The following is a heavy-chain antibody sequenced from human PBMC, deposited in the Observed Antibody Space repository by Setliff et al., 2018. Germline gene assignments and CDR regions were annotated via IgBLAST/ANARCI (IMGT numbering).Heavy chain of an antibody. CDR1: GDYPSSGSYY. CDR3: AGGRRYDYGWDFDY. CDR2: LYYSGSS. Sequence: SQTLSLTCTVSGDYPSSGSYYWGWIRQPPGKGLEWIGSLYYSGSSYYNPSLKSRVTISLDTSKNQFSPKLTSVTAADTAVYYCAGGRRYDYGWDFDYWGQGTLVTVSS. D-gene: IGHD4-17*01. V-gene: IGHV4-39*07. J-gene: IGHJ4*02.